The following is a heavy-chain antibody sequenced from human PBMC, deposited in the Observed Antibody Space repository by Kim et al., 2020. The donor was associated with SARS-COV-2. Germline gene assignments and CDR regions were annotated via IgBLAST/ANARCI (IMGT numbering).Heavy chain of an antibody. J-gene: IGHJ3*02. CDR3: TTFPVRGLSAFDI. CDR1: RFTFSNAW. V-gene: IGHV3-15*01. D-gene: IGHD6-19*01. Sequence: GGSLRLSCAGSRFTFSNAWLSWVRQAPGKGLEWVGHIKSKIDGGTSDYAVPVKGRFTISSDDSKNTLYLQMSSLQTEDTAEYYCTTFPVRGLSAFDIWG. CDR2: IKSKIDGGTS.